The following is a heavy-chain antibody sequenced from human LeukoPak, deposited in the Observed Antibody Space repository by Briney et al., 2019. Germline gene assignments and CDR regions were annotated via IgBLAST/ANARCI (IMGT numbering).Heavy chain of an antibody. CDR1: GYTFTGYY. V-gene: IGHV1-2*02. Sequence: GASVKVSCKASGYTFTGYYMHWVRQAPGQGLEWMGWINPNSGGTNYAQKLQGRVTMTRDTSISTAYMELSRLRSDDTAVYYCARIKFEESGYDFWPHMDVWGKGTTVTVSS. J-gene: IGHJ6*03. CDR2: INPNSGGT. CDR3: ARIKFEESGYDFWPHMDV. D-gene: IGHD5-12*01.